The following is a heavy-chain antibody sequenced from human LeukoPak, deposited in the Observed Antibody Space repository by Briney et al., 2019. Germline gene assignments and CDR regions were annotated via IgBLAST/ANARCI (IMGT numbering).Heavy chain of an antibody. V-gene: IGHV1-18*01. D-gene: IGHD3-22*01. Sequence: ASVKVSCTASGYTFTSYGISWVRQAPGQGLEWMGWISAYNGNTNYAQKLQGRVTMTTDTSTSTAYMELRSLRSDDTAVYYCARSYYYDSSGYYYGGYWGQGTLVTVSS. J-gene: IGHJ4*02. CDR1: GYTFTSYG. CDR3: ARSYYYDSSGYYYGGY. CDR2: ISAYNGNT.